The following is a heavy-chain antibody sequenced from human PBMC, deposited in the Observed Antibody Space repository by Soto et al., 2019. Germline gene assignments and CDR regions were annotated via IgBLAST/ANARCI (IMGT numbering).Heavy chain of an antibody. CDR3: AVDLGGDYFDY. CDR2: IYYSGST. D-gene: IGHD4-17*01. CDR1: GGSISSYY. V-gene: IGHV4-59*01. J-gene: IGHJ4*02. Sequence: PSETLSLTCTVSGGSISSYYWSWIRQPPGNGLEWIGYIYYSGSTKYNPSLKSRVTISVDTSKNHFSLKLRSVTAADTAVYYCAVDLGGDYFDYWGQGTLVTVSS.